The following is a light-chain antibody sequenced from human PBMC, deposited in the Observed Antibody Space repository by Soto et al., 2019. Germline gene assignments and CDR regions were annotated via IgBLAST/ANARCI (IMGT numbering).Light chain of an antibody. J-gene: IGKJ1*01. CDR3: QHYYSYSEA. CDR1: QTISSW. Sequence: DIQMTQSPSTLSGSVGDRVTITCRASQTISSWLAWYQQKPGKAPKLLIYKASTLTSGVPSRFSSSGSGTEFTLTISSLQPDDFATYYCQHYYSYSEAFGQGTKVDIK. V-gene: IGKV1-5*03. CDR2: KAS.